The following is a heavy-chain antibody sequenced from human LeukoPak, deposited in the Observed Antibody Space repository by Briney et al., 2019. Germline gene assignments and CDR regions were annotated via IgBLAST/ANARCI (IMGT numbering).Heavy chain of an antibody. V-gene: IGHV3-15*01. D-gene: IGHD1-26*01. CDR3: TTYRDPRVGPTYFHFYAMDV. CDR2: IKTKTDGGTA. Sequence: GGSLRLSCAASGFTFSSYEMIWVRQAPGMGLEWVGRIKTKTDGGTADYAEPVKGRFTISGDDSENTLYLQMNNLKTEDTAVYYCTTYRDPRVGPTYFHFYAMDVWGQGTTVTVSS. J-gene: IGHJ6*02. CDR1: GFTFSSYE.